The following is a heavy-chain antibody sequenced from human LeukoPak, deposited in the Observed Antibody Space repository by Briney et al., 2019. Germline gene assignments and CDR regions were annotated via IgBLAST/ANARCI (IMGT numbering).Heavy chain of an antibody. V-gene: IGHV3-9*01. CDR1: GFTFDDYA. Sequence: GGSLRLSCAASGFTFDDYAMHWVRHAPGKGLEWVSGISWNSGSIGYADSVKGRFTISRDNAKNSLYLQMNSLRAEDTALYYCAKGWDYGGNSGIDYWGQGTLVTVSS. CDR2: ISWNSGSI. CDR3: AKGWDYGGNSGIDY. D-gene: IGHD4-23*01. J-gene: IGHJ4*02.